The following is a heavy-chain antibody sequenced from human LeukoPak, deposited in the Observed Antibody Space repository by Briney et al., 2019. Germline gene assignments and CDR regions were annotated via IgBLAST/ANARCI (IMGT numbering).Heavy chain of an antibody. CDR3: ARPRANSGSYFLPDY. V-gene: IGHV3-23*01. CDR1: GFTFSSYV. CDR2: ISGSGGST. Sequence: EAGGSLRLSCAASGFTFSSYVMSWVRQAPGKGLEWVSAISGSGGSTYYADSVKGRFTISRDNSKNTLYLQMNSLRAEDMAVYYCARPRANSGSYFLPDYWGQGTLVTVSS. D-gene: IGHD3-10*01. J-gene: IGHJ4*02.